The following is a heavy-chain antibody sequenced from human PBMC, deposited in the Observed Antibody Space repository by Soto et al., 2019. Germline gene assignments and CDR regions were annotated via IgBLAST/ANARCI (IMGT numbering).Heavy chain of an antibody. CDR2: IYDSGSS. CDR3: ARMNTVTTGDYYYYYGMDV. CDR1: GASISSGDYF. Sequence: KPSETLSLTCTVSGASISSGDYFWSWIRQSPGKGLQWIGYIYDSGSSYYNPSLKSRVTMSVDTSKNQFSLKLSSVTAADTAVYYCARMNTVTTGDYYYYYGMDVWGQGTTVTVSS. V-gene: IGHV4-30-4*01. D-gene: IGHD4-4*01. J-gene: IGHJ6*02.